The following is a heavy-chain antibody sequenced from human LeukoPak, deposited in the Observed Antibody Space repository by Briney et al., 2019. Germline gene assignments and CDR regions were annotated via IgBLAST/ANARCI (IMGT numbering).Heavy chain of an antibody. J-gene: IGHJ4*02. Sequence: KSSETLSLTCTVSGGSISSYYWSWIRQPAGKGLEWIGRIYTSGSTNYNPSLKSRVTMSVDTSKNQFSLKLSSVTAADTAVYYCARHAPLDSGRYFDYWGQGTLVTVSS. CDR2: IYTSGST. CDR3: ARHAPLDSGRYFDY. D-gene: IGHD3-10*01. CDR1: GGSISSYY. V-gene: IGHV4-4*07.